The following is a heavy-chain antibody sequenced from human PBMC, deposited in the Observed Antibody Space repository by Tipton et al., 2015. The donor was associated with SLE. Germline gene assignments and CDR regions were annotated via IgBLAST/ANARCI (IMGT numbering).Heavy chain of an antibody. CDR1: GFTFNDYV. D-gene: IGHD1-1*01. J-gene: IGHJ4*02. Sequence: SLRLSCAASGFTFNDYVVTWVRQAPGQGLEWVSGISASGGSTYYADSVKGRFTISRDNTKNSLFLQMSGLRNEDTAVYYCAKSTTGLDYWGQGTLVTVSS. V-gene: IGHV3-23*01. CDR2: ISASGGST. CDR3: AKSTTGLDY.